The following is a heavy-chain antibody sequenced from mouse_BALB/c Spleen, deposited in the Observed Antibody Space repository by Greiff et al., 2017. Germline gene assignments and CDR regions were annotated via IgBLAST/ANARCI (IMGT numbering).Heavy chain of an antibody. Sequence: VQLVESGAELVRPGSSVKISCKASGYAFSSYWMNWVKQRPGQGLEWIGQIYPGDGDTNYNGKFKGKATLTADKSSSTAYMQLSSLTSEDSAVYFCARRGYGNYAMDYWGQGTSVTVSS. CDR1: GYAFSSYW. J-gene: IGHJ4*01. CDR2: IYPGDGDT. D-gene: IGHD2-10*02. CDR3: ARRGYGNYAMDY. V-gene: IGHV1-80*01.